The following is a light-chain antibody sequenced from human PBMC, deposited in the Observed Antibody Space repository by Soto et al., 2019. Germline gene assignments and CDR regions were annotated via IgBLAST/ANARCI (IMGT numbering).Light chain of an antibody. CDR3: QQYKNCPPLT. J-gene: IGKJ4*01. Sequence: EIVMTQSPATLSVSPGERATLSCRASQSVSYNLAWYQQKPGQGPRLLIYGAFTRATGIPARFSGGGSRTDFSLTISSLQSADFAVYYCQQYKNCPPLTFGGGTKVEIK. V-gene: IGKV3-15*01. CDR2: GAF. CDR1: QSVSYN.